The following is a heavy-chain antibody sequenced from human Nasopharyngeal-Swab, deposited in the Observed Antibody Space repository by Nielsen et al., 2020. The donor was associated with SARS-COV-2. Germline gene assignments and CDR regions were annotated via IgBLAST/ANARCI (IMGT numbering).Heavy chain of an antibody. CDR1: GYTFTGYY. D-gene: IGHD3-9*01. V-gene: IGHV1-2*06. J-gene: IGHJ4*02. CDR2: INPNSGGT. Sequence: ASVKVSCNASGYTFTGYYMHWVRQAPGQGLEWMGRINPNSGGTNYAQKFQGRVTMTRDTSISTAYMELSRLRSDDTAVYYCARGDYDILTGYPLDYWGQGTLVTVSS. CDR3: ARGDYDILTGYPLDY.